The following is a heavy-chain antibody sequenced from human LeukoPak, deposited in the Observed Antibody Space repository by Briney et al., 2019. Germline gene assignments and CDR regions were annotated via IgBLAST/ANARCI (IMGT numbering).Heavy chain of an antibody. CDR1: GFTFSTYG. D-gene: IGHD3-10*01. V-gene: IGHV3-30*02. Sequence: GGSLRLSCAASGFTFSTYGMHWVRQAPGKGLEWVAFIRYDGSNKYYADSVKGRFSISRDNSKNTLYLQMNSLRSEDTAVYYCARGGTMVRGVIINVLDYWGQGTLVTVSS. CDR3: ARGGTMVRGVIINVLDY. CDR2: IRYDGSNK. J-gene: IGHJ4*02.